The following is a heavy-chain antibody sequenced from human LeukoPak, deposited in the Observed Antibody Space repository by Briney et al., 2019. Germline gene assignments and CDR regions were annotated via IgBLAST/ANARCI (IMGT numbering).Heavy chain of an antibody. D-gene: IGHD3-22*01. J-gene: IGHJ4*02. CDR3: AREGNYYDSSGHYYVLPDY. CDR2: ISSSSSYI. V-gene: IGHV3-21*01. CDR1: GFTFSSYS. Sequence: PGGSLRLSCAASGFTFSSYSMNWVRQAPGKGLEWVSSISSSSSYIYYADSVKGRFTISRDNAKNSLYLQMNSLRAEDTAVYYCAREGNYYDSSGHYYVLPDYWGQGTLVTVSS.